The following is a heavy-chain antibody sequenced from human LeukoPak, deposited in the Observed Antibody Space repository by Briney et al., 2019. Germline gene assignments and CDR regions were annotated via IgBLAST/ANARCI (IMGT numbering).Heavy chain of an antibody. J-gene: IGHJ4*02. CDR2: INDDGSDT. Sequence: GGSLRLSCAVSGFTFKLYWMHWVRQAPGEGPVWVSRINDDGSDTTYADSVKGRFTISRDNAKNTLYLQMNSLRAEDTAVYYCARNYGDYDYWGQGTLVTVSS. V-gene: IGHV3-74*01. CDR3: ARNYGDYDY. D-gene: IGHD4-17*01. CDR1: GFTFKLYW.